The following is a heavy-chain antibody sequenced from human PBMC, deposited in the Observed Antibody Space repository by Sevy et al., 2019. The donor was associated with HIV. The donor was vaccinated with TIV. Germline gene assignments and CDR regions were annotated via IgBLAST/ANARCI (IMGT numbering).Heavy chain of an antibody. J-gene: IGHJ4*02. Sequence: GGSLRLSCAASGFTFSSYWMSWVRQAPGKGLEWVANIKQDGSEKYYVDSVKGRFTISRDNAKNSLYLQMNSLRAEDTAVYYCARERSGYSYGYFDYWGQGTLVIVSS. CDR3: ARERSGYSYGYFDY. CDR2: IKQDGSEK. V-gene: IGHV3-7*01. CDR1: GFTFSSYW. D-gene: IGHD5-18*01.